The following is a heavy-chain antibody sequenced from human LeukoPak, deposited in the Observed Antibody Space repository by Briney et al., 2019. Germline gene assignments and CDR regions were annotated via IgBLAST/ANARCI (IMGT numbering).Heavy chain of an antibody. V-gene: IGHV4-59*01. CDR1: GDSISGYY. CDR3: AREWQLWSEEYSYWYYYMDV. D-gene: IGHD5-18*01. CDR2: IYSSGTT. J-gene: IGHJ6*03. Sequence: SETLSLTCAVYGDSISGYYWSWIRQPPGKGLEWVGYIYSSGTTSYNPSLKSRVTISVDTSKNQLSLKLTSVTAADTAVYYCAREWQLWSEEYSYWYYYMDVWGNGTTVTVSS.